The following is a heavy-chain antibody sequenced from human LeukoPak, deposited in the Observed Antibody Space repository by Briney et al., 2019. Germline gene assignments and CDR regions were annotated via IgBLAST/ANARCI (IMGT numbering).Heavy chain of an antibody. J-gene: IGHJ3*02. D-gene: IGHD2-15*01. Sequence: PGGSLRLSCAASGFTFSSYAMSWVRQAPGKGLEWVSAISGSGGSTYYADSVKGRFTISRDNSKNTLYLQMNSLRAEDTAVYYCAKRNGRVVVAALDAFDIWGKGTTVTVSS. CDR2: ISGSGGST. CDR1: GFTFSSYA. V-gene: IGHV3-23*01. CDR3: AKRNGRVVVAALDAFDI.